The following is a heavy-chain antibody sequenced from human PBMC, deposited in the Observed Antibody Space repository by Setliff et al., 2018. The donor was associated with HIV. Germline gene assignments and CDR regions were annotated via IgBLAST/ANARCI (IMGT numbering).Heavy chain of an antibody. Sequence: GASVKVSCKASEYNFTNYYIHWVRQAPGQGLEWMGVIDPSDGSTNYAQKFKGRVTMSRDTSTSTVYMELRNLRSEDTAVYYCARNQGDSSGWYAGDYWGHGTLVTVSS. CDR2: IDPSDGST. J-gene: IGHJ4*01. D-gene: IGHD6-19*01. CDR1: EYNFTNYY. CDR3: ARNQGDSSGWYAGDY. V-gene: IGHV1-46*01.